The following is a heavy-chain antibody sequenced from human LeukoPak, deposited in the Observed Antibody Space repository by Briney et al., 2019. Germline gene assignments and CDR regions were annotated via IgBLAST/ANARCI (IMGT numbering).Heavy chain of an antibody. D-gene: IGHD3-22*01. V-gene: IGHV4-34*01. CDR3: ARGGYYYDSSRYYSFDY. CDR1: GGSFSGYY. Sequence: SETLSLTCAVYGGSFSGYYWSWIRQPPGKGLEWIGEINHSGSTNYNPSLKSRVTMSEDTSKNQFSLKLSSVTAADTAVYFCARGGYYYDSSRYYSFDYWGQGTLVTVSS. J-gene: IGHJ4*02. CDR2: INHSGST.